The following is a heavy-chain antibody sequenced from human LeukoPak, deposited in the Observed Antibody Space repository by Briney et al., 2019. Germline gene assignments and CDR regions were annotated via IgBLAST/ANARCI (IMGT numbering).Heavy chain of an antibody. CDR3: ARITDYSSSWYSYYYYYGMDV. D-gene: IGHD6-13*01. CDR1: GFFFSSYG. Sequence: GGSLRLSCAASGFFFSSYGMHWVRLAPGKGLEWVALIWYDGSNKYYADSVKGRFTISRDNSKNTLSLQMNSLRDEDTAVYYCARITDYSSSWYSYYYYYGMDVWGQGTTVTVSS. CDR2: IWYDGSNK. V-gene: IGHV3-33*01. J-gene: IGHJ6*02.